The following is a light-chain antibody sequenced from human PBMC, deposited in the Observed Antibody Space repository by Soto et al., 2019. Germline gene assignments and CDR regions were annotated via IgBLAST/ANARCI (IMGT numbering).Light chain of an antibody. J-gene: IGLJ1*01. V-gene: IGLV2-14*03. CDR3: SSYTIYTTYV. CDR1: STVVGAHDF. Sequence: QSALTQPASVSGSPGQSITISCTGTSTVVGAHDFVSWYQHHPGKAPKLMIYGVSDRPSGVSDRFSGSKSANTASLTISGLQPEDEADYYCSSYTIYTTYVFGTGTKVPVL. CDR2: GVS.